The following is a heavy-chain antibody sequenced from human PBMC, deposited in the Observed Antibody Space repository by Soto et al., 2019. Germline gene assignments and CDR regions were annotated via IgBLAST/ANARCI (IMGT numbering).Heavy chain of an antibody. CDR3: ANLGTTITSYGFDY. Sequence: PGGSLRLSCAASGFTFSSYAMSWVRQTPGKGLEWVSVISGSGGTTYYADSVKGRFTISRDNSKNTLYLQMNSLRAEDTAVYYCANLGTTITSYGFDYWGQGTLVTVSS. CDR2: ISGSGGTT. V-gene: IGHV3-23*01. CDR1: GFTFSSYA. J-gene: IGHJ4*02. D-gene: IGHD4-4*01.